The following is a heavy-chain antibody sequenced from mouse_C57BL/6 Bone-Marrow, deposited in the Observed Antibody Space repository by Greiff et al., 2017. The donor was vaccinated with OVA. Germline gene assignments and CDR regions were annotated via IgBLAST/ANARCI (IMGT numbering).Heavy chain of an antibody. CDR1: GFTFSSYA. Sequence: EVKVVESGGGLVKPGGSLKLSCAASGFTFSSYAMSWVRQTPEKRLEWLATISDGGSYTYYPDNVKGRFTISRDNAKNNLYLQMSHLKSEDTAMYYCARSYGSSSHWYFDVWGTGTTVTVSS. CDR2: ISDGGSYT. J-gene: IGHJ1*03. D-gene: IGHD1-1*01. V-gene: IGHV5-4*03. CDR3: ARSYGSSSHWYFDV.